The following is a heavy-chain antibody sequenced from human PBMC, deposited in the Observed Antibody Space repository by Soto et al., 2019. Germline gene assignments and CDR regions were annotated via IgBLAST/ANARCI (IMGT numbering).Heavy chain of an antibody. CDR2: LSDDGGNK. V-gene: IGHV3-30-3*01. Sequence: QVQLGESGGGVVQPGRSLRLSCAASGFTFSTDAMHWVRQAPGKGLEWVAVLSDDGGNKYYADSVKLRFTISLDNSNNTLYLQMNSLRAEDTALYYFAIGSMLLLGWFDPWGQGNLGTGSS. CDR3: AIGSMLLLGWFDP. D-gene: IGHD2-15*01. CDR1: GFTFSTDA. J-gene: IGHJ5*02.